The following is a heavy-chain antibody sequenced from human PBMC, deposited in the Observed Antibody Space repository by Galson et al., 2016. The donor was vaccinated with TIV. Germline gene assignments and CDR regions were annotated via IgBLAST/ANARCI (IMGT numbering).Heavy chain of an antibody. CDR1: GFTFANYA. Sequence: SLRLSCAASGFTFANYAMSWVRQAPGKGLEWVSTISSSGGHTYYADSVKGRFTISRDNSKNALYVQISNLRAEDTAVYYCASRDIAVIPAAIVFDYWGQGTLVTVSS. J-gene: IGHJ4*02. CDR3: ASRDIAVIPAAIVFDY. V-gene: IGHV3-23*01. D-gene: IGHD2-2*01. CDR2: ISSSGGHT.